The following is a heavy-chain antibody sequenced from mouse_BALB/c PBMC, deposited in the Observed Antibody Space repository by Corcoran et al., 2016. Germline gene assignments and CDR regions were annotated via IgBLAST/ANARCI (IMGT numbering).Heavy chain of an antibody. CDR2: INPYNDGT. D-gene: IGHD1-1*01. CDR3: ARSYYGSSYWYFDV. V-gene: IGHV1S136*01. J-gene: IGHJ1*01. CDR1: GYTFTSYV. Sequence: EVQLQQYGPELVKPGASVKMSCKASGYTFTSYVMHWVKQKPGQGLEWIGYINPYNDGTKYNEKFKGKATLTSDKSSSTAYVELSSLTSEDSAVYYCARSYYGSSYWYFDVWGAGTTVTVSS.